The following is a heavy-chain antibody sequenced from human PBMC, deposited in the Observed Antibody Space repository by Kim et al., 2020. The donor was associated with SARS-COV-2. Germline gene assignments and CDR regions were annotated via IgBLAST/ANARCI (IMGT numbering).Heavy chain of an antibody. CDR2: ISSNDYT. D-gene: IGHD6-13*01. CDR3: VKYGSSWNLDY. V-gene: IGHV3-11*03. Sequence: GGSLRLSCAASGFTFSDYYMTWIRQAPGKGLQWVSYISSNDYTKYADSVKGRFTISRDNAKNSLYLQMNSLRAEDTALYYCVKYGSSWNLDYWGQGTLVT. J-gene: IGHJ4*02. CDR1: GFTFSDYY.